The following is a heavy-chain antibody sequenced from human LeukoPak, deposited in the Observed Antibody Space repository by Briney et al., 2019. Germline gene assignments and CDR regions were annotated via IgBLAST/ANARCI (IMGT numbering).Heavy chain of an antibody. CDR1: GGSFSGYY. CDR3: ARLSEWFDP. V-gene: IGHV4-59*01. Sequence: TPSETLSLTCAVYGGSFSGYYWSWTRQPPGKGLEWIGYIYYSGSTNYNPSLKSRVTISVDTSKNQFSLKLSSVTAADTAVYYCARLSEWFDPWGQGTLVTVSS. D-gene: IGHD1-14*01. CDR2: IYYSGST. J-gene: IGHJ5*02.